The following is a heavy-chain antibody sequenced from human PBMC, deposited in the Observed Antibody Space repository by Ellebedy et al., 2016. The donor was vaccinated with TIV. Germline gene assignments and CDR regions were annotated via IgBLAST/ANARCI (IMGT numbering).Heavy chain of an antibody. CDR1: GFTFSTYA. J-gene: IGHJ4*02. D-gene: IGHD7-27*01. CDR3: ATTNWVYFDY. CDR2: IIDSGGVT. V-gene: IGHV3-23*01. Sequence: GESLKIYCAASGFTFSTYAMSWVRQAPGKGLEWVSSIIDSGGVTYYADSVKGRFAISRDNSKNTLYLQMNSLRADDTAVYYCATTNWVYFDYWGQGALVTVSS.